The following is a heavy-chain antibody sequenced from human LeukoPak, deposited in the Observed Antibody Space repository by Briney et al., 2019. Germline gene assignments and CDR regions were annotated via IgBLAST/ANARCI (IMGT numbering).Heavy chain of an antibody. D-gene: IGHD3-22*01. Sequence: SETLSLTCTVSGGSISSSSYYWGWIRQPPGKGLEWIGSIYYSGSTYYNPSLKSRVTISVDTSKNQFSLKLSSVTAADTAVYYCARVGVGGYYDSTPPDYWGQGTLVTVSS. CDR3: ARVGVGGYYDSTPPDY. J-gene: IGHJ4*02. CDR2: IYYSGST. V-gene: IGHV4-39*07. CDR1: GGSISSSSYY.